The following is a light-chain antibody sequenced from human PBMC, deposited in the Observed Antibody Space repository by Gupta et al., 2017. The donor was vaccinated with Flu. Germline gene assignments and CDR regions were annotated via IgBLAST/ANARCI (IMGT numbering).Light chain of an antibody. CDR1: QSVSSN. Sequence: TLSVSPGGRATLSCRASQSVSSNLAWYQQKPGQAPRRLIHGALTRATGSPARCSGSGSGTEVTLTISSLQSEDFAVYYCQQYNNWPPSITFGQGTRLEIK. J-gene: IGKJ5*01. CDR3: QQYNNWPPSIT. V-gene: IGKV3-15*01. CDR2: GAL.